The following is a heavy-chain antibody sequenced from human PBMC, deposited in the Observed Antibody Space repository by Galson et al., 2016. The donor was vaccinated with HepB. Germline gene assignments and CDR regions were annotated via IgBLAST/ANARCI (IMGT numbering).Heavy chain of an antibody. CDR3: AREADCSGINCYDAMDV. D-gene: IGHD2-15*01. J-gene: IGHJ6*02. CDR2: IGIGGDT. CDR1: GFTLSSHD. V-gene: IGHV3-13*04. Sequence: SLRLSCAASGFTLSSHDMHWVRQATGKGLEWVAAIGIGGDTFYGGSVKGRFTIFRESAQNSLYLQMNSLRPGDTALYYCAREADCSGINCYDAMDVWGQGTTVTVSS.